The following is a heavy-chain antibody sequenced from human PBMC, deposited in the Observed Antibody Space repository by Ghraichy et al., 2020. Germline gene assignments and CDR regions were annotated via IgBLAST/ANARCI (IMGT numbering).Heavy chain of an antibody. CDR2: IYYSGST. Sequence: SETLSLTCTVSGGSISSCSYYWGWIRQPPGKGLEWIGSIYYSGSTYYNPSLKSRVTISVDTSKNQFSLKLSSVTAADTAVYYCARHVGRWLDTEEAAFDIWGQGTMVTVSS. CDR3: ARHVGRWLDTEEAAFDI. J-gene: IGHJ3*02. CDR1: GGSISSCSYY. D-gene: IGHD6-19*01. V-gene: IGHV4-39*01.